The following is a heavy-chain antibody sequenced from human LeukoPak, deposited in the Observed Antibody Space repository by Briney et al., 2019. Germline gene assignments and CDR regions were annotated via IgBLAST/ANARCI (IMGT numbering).Heavy chain of an antibody. J-gene: IGHJ3*02. CDR1: GFTFSSYS. CDR3: ARGLSMEYDSSGVDAFDI. CDR2: IYSGGST. D-gene: IGHD3-22*01. Sequence: GGSLRLSCAASGFTFSSYSMNWVRQAPGKGLEWVSVIYSGGSTYYADSVKGRFTISRHNSKNTLYLQMNSLRAEDTAVYYCARGLSMEYDSSGVDAFDIWGQGTMVTVSS. V-gene: IGHV3-53*04.